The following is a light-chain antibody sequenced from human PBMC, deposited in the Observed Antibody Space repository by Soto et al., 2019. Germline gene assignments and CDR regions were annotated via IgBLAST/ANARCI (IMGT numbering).Light chain of an antibody. CDR3: QRYNDWPEYT. CDR2: GAS. Sequence: EMVMTQSPATLSVSPGEGVTLSCRVRQSVGHSLPWYQQNPGQPPRILIYGASTRVTGVPPRFSGSGSGTEFTLTITSLQSEDFALYYCQRYNDWPEYTFGQGTRLEIK. CDR1: QSVGHS. V-gene: IGKV3-15*01. J-gene: IGKJ2*01.